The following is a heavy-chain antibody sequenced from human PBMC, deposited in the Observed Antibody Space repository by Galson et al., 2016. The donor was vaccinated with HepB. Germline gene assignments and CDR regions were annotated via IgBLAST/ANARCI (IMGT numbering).Heavy chain of an antibody. CDR1: GFILSTYP. Sequence: SLRLSCAASGFILSTYPIHWVRQAPDKGLEWVAVISYDGSKKYYVDSLKGRFTISRDNSKNTLYLQMGSLRAEDMAVYYCARGDGYSGYDDSHFDYWGQGTLVTVSS. D-gene: IGHD5-12*01. V-gene: IGHV3-30*14. J-gene: IGHJ4*02. CDR2: ISYDGSKK. CDR3: ARGDGYSGYDDSHFDY.